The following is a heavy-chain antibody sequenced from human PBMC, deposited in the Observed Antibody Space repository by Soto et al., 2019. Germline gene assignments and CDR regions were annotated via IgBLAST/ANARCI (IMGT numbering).Heavy chain of an antibody. J-gene: IGHJ4*02. CDR2: INPISGGT. CDR1: GYTFNGYY. Sequence: ASVKVSCKASGYTFNGYYIHWVRQAPGQGLEWMGWINPISGGTNYAQKFQGRVTMTRDTSIATVYMDPSRLKSDDTAVYYCARNYYDSSDRDYLDYWGQGTLVTVSS. V-gene: IGHV1-2*02. D-gene: IGHD3-22*01. CDR3: ARNYYDSSDRDYLDY.